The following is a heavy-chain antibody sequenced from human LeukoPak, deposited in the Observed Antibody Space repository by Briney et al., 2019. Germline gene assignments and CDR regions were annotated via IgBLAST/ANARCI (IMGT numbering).Heavy chain of an antibody. J-gene: IGHJ6*03. Sequence: PSETLSLTCAVYGGSFSGYYWSWIRQPPGKGLEWIGEINHSGSTYYNPSLKSRVTISVDTSKNQFSLKLSSVTAADTAVYYCARDVRAGAVAAHSEYYYYYMDVWGKGTTVTVSS. CDR1: GGSFSGYY. CDR2: INHSGST. CDR3: ARDVRAGAVAAHSEYYYYYMDV. D-gene: IGHD6-19*01. V-gene: IGHV4-34*01.